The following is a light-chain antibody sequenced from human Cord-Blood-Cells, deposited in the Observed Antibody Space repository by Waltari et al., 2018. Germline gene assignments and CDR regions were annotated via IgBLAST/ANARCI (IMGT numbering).Light chain of an antibody. CDR1: QSLLHSNGYNY. J-gene: IGKJ4*01. Sequence: DIVMTQSPLSLPVTPGEPASIPCRSSQSLLHSNGYNYLDWYRQKPGQSPQLLIYLGSNRASGVPDGFSGSGSGTDFTLKISRVEAEDVGVYYCMQALQTPLTFGGGTKVEIK. V-gene: IGKV2-28*01. CDR3: MQALQTPLT. CDR2: LGS.